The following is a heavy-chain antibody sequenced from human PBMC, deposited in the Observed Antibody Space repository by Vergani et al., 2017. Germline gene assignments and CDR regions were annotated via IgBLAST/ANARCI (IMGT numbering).Heavy chain of an antibody. CDR3: ARLGHDSSGYYPGSFDY. CDR2: IYYSGST. D-gene: IGHD3-22*01. CDR1: GGSISSYY. Sequence: QLQLQESGSGLVKPSQTLSLTCAVSGGSISSYYWSWIRQPPGKGLEWIGYIYYSGSTNYNPSLKSRVTISVDTSKNQFSLKLSSVTAADTAVYYCARLGHDSSGYYPGSFDYWGQGTLVTVSS. J-gene: IGHJ4*02. V-gene: IGHV4-59*01.